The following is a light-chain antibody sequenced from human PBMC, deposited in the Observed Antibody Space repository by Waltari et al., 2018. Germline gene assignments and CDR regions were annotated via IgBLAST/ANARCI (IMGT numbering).Light chain of an antibody. CDR2: DVT. J-gene: IGLJ3*02. V-gene: IGLV2-14*03. CDR1: SSDIGAFNY. CDR3: ASFISGSTSSVL. Sequence: QSALTQPASVSGSPGQSITISCTGTSSDIGAFNYVSWYQQHPGKAPTVLIYDVTNRPSGVSYPFSGSKSGNTASLTISGLQAEDEAYYHCASFISGSTSSVLFGGGTKLTVL.